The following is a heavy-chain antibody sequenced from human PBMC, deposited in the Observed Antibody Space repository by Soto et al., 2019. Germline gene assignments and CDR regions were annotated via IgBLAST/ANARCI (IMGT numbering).Heavy chain of an antibody. J-gene: IGHJ4*02. V-gene: IGHV1-69*01. CDR2: IIPIFGTA. Sequence: QVQLVQSGAEVKKPGSSVKVYCKASGGTFSSYAISWVRQAPGQVLEWMGGIIPIFGTANYAQKFQGRVTITADESTSTAYMELSSLRSEDTAVYYCARKARDWNYFHYWGQGTLVTVSS. D-gene: IGHD1-1*01. CDR3: ARKARDWNYFHY. CDR1: GGTFSSYA.